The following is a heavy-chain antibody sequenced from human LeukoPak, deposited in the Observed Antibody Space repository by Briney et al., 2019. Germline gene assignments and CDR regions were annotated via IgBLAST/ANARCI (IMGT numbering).Heavy chain of an antibody. J-gene: IGHJ4*02. CDR3: ARGLSRSGSSTWYYFDY. Sequence: PSETLSLTCAVYGGTFSGYYWSWIRQPPGKGLEWIGQINHSGSTNYNPSLKSRVTISVDTSKNQFSLKLSSVTAADTAVYYCARGLSRSGSSTWYYFDYWGQGTLVTVSS. D-gene: IGHD1-26*01. V-gene: IGHV4-34*01. CDR2: INHSGST. CDR1: GGTFSGYY.